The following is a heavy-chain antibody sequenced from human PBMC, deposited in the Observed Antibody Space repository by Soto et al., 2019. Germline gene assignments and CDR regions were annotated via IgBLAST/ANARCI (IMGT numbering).Heavy chain of an antibody. D-gene: IGHD3-9*01. CDR2: ISGSGGST. CDR3: AKDAQAYFDHGQYFDY. J-gene: IGHJ4*02. Sequence: GGSLRLSCAASGFTFSSYAMSWVRQAPGKGLEWVSAISGSGGSTYYADSVKGRFTISRDNSKNTLYLQMNSLRAEDTAVYYCAKDAQAYFDHGQYFDYWGQGTLVTVSS. CDR1: GFTFSSYA. V-gene: IGHV3-23*01.